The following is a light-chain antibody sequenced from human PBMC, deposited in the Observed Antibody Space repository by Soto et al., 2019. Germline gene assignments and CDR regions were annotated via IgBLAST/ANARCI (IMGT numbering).Light chain of an antibody. CDR2: EVS. V-gene: IGLV2-14*01. CDR3: QSCDRNLSGSGV. J-gene: IGLJ1*01. CDR1: SSDVGGYNY. Sequence: QSVLTQPASVSGSPGQSITISCTGTSSDVGGYNYVSWYQQHPGKAPKLMIYEVSNRPSGVSNRFSGSKSGNTASLTISGLQAEDEATYYCQSCDRNLSGSGVFGTGTKLTVL.